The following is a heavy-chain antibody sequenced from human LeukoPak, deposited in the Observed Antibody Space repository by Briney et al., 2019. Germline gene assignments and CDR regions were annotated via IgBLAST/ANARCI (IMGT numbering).Heavy chain of an antibody. CDR2: IKGDGIST. J-gene: IGHJ4*02. CDR1: GFDFSSNW. D-gene: IGHD2-2*01. V-gene: IGHV3-74*01. CDR3: AKDVRGTYAPDY. Sequence: GGSLRLSCAASGFDFSSNWMHWVRHAPGQGLVWVSRIKGDGISTYSADSVKGRFTISRDNSKNTLYLQMNSLRAEDTAIYYCAKDVRGTYAPDYWGQGTLVTVSS.